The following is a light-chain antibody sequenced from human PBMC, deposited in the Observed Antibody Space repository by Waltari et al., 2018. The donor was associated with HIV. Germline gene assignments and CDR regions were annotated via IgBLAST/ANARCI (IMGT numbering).Light chain of an antibody. CDR2: YDD. J-gene: IGLJ3*02. CDR3: AAWDDTLNGWV. Sequence: QSVLTQPPSVSAAPRQRVTISCSGSISNIGNNAVNWYQQLPGKAPNLFIDYDDLLPAGVSDRCAGSKAGTSASLAISGLQCEDEADYYCAAWDDTLNGWVFGGGTKLTVL. V-gene: IGLV1-36*01. CDR1: ISNIGNNA.